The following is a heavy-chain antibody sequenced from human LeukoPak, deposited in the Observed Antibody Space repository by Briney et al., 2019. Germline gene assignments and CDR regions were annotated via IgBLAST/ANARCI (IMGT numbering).Heavy chain of an antibody. CDR2: ISSSGSTI. CDR3: ARVRAYYGSTYDY. V-gene: IGHV3-48*03. J-gene: IGHJ4*02. CDR1: GFTFSSYE. Sequence: GGSLRLSCAASGFTFSSYEMNWVRQAPGKGLEWVSYISSSGSTIYYADSVKGRFTISRDNAKNSLYLQMNSLRDEDTAVYYCARVRAYYGSTYDYWGQGTLVTVSS. D-gene: IGHD3-22*01.